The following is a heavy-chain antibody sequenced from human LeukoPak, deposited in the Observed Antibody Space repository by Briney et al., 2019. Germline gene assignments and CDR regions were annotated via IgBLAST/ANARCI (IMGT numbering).Heavy chain of an antibody. CDR2: FDPEDGET. J-gene: IGHJ5*02. CDR1: GYTLTELS. CDR3: ATARGDMVWGVILSNRFDP. Sequence: ASVKVSCKVSGYTLTELSMHWVRQAPGKGLEWMGGFDPEDGETIYAQKFQGRVTMTEDTSTDTAYMELSSLRSEDTAVYYCATARGDMVWGVILSNRFDPWGQGTLVTVSS. D-gene: IGHD3-10*01. V-gene: IGHV1-24*01.